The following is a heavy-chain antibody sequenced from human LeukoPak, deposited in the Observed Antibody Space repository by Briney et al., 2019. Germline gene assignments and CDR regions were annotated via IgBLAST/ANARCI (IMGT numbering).Heavy chain of an antibody. V-gene: IGHV4-30-2*01. CDR1: GGSISSGGYY. CDR2: IYHSGST. J-gene: IGHJ4*02. CDR3: ASAPAVGCSGGSCYSGPDY. Sequence: SQTLSLTCTVSGGSISSGGYYWSWIRQPPGKGLEWIGYIYHSGSTYYNPSLKSRVTISVDRSKNQFSLKLSSVTAADTAVYYCASAPAVGCSGGSCYSGPDYWGQGTLVTVSS. D-gene: IGHD2-15*01.